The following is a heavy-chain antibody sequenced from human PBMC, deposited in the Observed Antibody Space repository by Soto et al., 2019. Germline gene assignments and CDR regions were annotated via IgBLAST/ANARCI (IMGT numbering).Heavy chain of an antibody. CDR2: ISAYNGNT. D-gene: IGHD2-15*01. CDR1: GYTFTSYG. Sequence: ASVKVSCKASGYTFTSYGISWVRQAPGQGLEWMGWISAYNGNTNYAQKLQGRVTMTTDTSTSTAYMELRSLRSDDTAVYYCARSIVVVAATGGGTDYWGQGTLVTVSS. V-gene: IGHV1-18*01. CDR3: ARSIVVVAATGGGTDY. J-gene: IGHJ4*02.